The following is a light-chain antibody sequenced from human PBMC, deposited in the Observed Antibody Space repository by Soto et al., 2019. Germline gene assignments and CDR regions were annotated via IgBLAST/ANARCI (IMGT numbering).Light chain of an antibody. V-gene: IGKV3-15*01. CDR3: QQYDSWQYT. CDR1: QSVSNT. CDR2: GAS. Sequence: DIVMTQSPATLSVSPGERATLSRRASQSVSNTLAWYQQKPGQAPRLLIYGASIRAPGIPARFSGGGSGAGFTLTISSLQYEDFAVYYCQQYDSWQYTFGQGTRLEIK. J-gene: IGKJ5*01.